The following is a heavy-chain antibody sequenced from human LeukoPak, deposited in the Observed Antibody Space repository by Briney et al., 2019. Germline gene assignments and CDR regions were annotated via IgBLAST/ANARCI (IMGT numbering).Heavy chain of an antibody. CDR3: ATDITTGRDWFDP. J-gene: IGHJ5*02. CDR2: FDPEDGET. CDR1: GCTLTELS. V-gene: IGHV1-24*01. Sequence: GASVKVSCKFSGCTLTELSMHWVRQAPGKGLEWMGGFDPEDGETIYAQKFQGRVTMTEDTSTDTAYMELSSLRSEDTAVYYCATDITTGRDWFDPWGQGTLVTVSS. D-gene: IGHD3-10*01.